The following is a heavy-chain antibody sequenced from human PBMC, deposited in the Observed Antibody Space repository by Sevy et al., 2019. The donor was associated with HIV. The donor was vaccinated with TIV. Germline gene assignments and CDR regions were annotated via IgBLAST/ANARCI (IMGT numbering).Heavy chain of an antibody. J-gene: IGHJ4*02. D-gene: IGHD3-16*02. CDR2: ISYDGSVK. CDR3: VREGRNYEYVWGTYHSGF. V-gene: IGHV3-30*04. Sequence: GGSLRLSCAASGFSFNGYAMHWVRQAPGKGLEWLAVISYDGSVKYYTESVKGRFTISRDNTKNTLFLQLNSLRPKDTAVYYCVREGRNYEYVWGTYHSGFRAQGTLVTVSS. CDR1: GFSFNGYA.